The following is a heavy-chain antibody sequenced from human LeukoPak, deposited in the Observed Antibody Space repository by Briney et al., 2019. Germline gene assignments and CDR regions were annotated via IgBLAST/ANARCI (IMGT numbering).Heavy chain of an antibody. J-gene: IGHJ5*02. CDR2: ISYDGSNK. CDR1: GFTFSSYA. CDR3: ARAYYYDSSGYYYWFDP. D-gene: IGHD3-22*01. Sequence: PGGSLRLSCAASGFTFSSYAMHWVRQAPGKGLEWVAVISYDGSNKYYADSVKGRFTISRDNSKNTLYLQMNSLRAEDTAVYYCARAYYYDSSGYYYWFDPWGQGTLVTVSS. V-gene: IGHV3-30-3*01.